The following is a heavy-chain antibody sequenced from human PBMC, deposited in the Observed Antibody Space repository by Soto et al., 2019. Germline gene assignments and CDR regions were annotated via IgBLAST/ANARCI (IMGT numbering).Heavy chain of an antibody. CDR1: GGSIGGGGCY. V-gene: IGHV4-31*03. D-gene: IGHD6-6*01. CDR2: IYYSGST. J-gene: IGHJ4*02. CDR3: AREYSSSSGYFDY. Sequence: IRAHRCTVSGGSIGGGGCYCICINQHPGKGLEWIGYIYYSGSTYYNPSLKSRVTISVDTSKNQFSLKLSSVTAADTAVYYCAREYSSSSGYFDYWVQGTLVTVSS.